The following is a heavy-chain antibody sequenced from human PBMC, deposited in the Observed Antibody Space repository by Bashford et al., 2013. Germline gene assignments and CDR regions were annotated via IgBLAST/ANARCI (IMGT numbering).Heavy chain of an antibody. CDR3: VRDFPAVASPEDDF. J-gene: IGHJ4*02. Sequence: WVRQAPGQGLEWMGWINPKSGGTNYALKFRGRVTMTRDTSVSTAYMELSTLTSDDTAVYYCVRDFPAVASPEDDFWGQGTLVTVSS. D-gene: IGHD6-19*01. V-gene: IGHV1-2*02. CDR2: INPKSGGT.